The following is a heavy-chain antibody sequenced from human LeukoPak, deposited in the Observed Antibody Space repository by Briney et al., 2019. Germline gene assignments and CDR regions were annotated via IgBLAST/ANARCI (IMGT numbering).Heavy chain of an antibody. D-gene: IGHD2-15*01. J-gene: IGHJ4*02. CDR3: ARWEVEAAFDY. V-gene: IGHV4-31*03. CDR1: GGSISSGGYY. Sequence: SQTLSLTCTVSGGSISSGGYYWSWIRQHPGKGLEWIGYIYYSGSAYYNPSLKSRVTISVDTSKNQFSLKLSSVTAADTAVYYCARWEVEAAFDYWGQGTLVTVSS. CDR2: IYYSGSA.